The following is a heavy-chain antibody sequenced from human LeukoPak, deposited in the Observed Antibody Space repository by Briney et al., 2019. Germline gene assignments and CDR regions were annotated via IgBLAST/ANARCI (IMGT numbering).Heavy chain of an antibody. CDR3: ATLLRITTSRGPFDY. Sequence: GGSLRLSCAASGFTFSSYAMSWVRQAPGKGLEWVSAISGSGRSTYYADSVKGRFTISRESSRCTLYLQVNSLRAEHTAIYYCATLLRITTSRGPFDYWGQGALVTVSS. V-gene: IGHV3-23*01. J-gene: IGHJ4*02. D-gene: IGHD3-3*01. CDR2: ISGSGRST. CDR1: GFTFSSYA.